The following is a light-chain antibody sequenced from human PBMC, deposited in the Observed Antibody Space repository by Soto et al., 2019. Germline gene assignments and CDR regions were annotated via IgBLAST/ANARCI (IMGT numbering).Light chain of an antibody. Sequence: QSVLTQPASVSGSPGQSITISCNGSSSDVGAYNYVSWYQQYPGKAPKVIIFEVRKRPSGVSNRFSGSKSGDTASLTISGLQAEDEADYYCCSNAGGAIYVFGTGTKLTVL. CDR2: EVR. CDR1: SSDVGAYNY. J-gene: IGLJ1*01. CDR3: CSNAGGAIYV. V-gene: IGLV2-14*01.